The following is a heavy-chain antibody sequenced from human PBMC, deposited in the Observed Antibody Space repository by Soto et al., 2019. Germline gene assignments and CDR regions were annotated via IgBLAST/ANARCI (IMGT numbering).Heavy chain of an antibody. Sequence: PGGSLRLSCAASGFTVNGKYMSWVRQAPGKGLEWVSVISYDGSNKYYADSVKGRFTISRDNSKNTLYLQMNSLRAEDTAVYYCARDIRATEAYYYYYYGMDVWGQGTTVTVSS. CDR2: ISYDGSNK. CDR3: ARDIRATEAYYYYYYGMDV. CDR1: GFTVNGKY. D-gene: IGHD3-3*02. J-gene: IGHJ6*02. V-gene: IGHV3-30-3*01.